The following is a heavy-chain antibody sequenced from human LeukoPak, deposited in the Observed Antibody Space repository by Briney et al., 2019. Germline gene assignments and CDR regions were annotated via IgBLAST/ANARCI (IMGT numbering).Heavy chain of an antibody. D-gene: IGHD6-19*01. Sequence: GSLRLSCAASGFTFSSYGMHWVRQAPGKGLEWVAVISYDGSNKYYADSVKGRFTISRDNSKNTLYLQMNSLRAEDTAVYYCAKFSSGWYGPGPFDYWGQGTLVTVSS. CDR2: ISYDGSNK. CDR3: AKFSSGWYGPGPFDY. CDR1: GFTFSSYG. V-gene: IGHV3-30*18. J-gene: IGHJ4*02.